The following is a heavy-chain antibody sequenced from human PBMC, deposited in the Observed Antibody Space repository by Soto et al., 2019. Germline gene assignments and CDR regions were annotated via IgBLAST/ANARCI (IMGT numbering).Heavy chain of an antibody. CDR3: ARGQSSSSWYPN. J-gene: IGHJ4*02. CDR1: GGSISSFY. D-gene: IGHD6-13*01. Sequence: PSETLSLTCTVSGGSISSFYWSWIRQPPGKGLEWIGFIYYSGSTKYNPSLKTRVTISVDTSKNQFSLKLSSVTAADTAVYYCARGQSSSSWYPNWGQGTLVTVSS. CDR2: IYYSGST. V-gene: IGHV4-59*01.